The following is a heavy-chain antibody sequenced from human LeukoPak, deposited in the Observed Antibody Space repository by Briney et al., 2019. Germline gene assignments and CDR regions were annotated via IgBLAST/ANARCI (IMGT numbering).Heavy chain of an antibody. J-gene: IGHJ4*02. CDR1: GYTFSGHY. CDR2: IKPSNGDT. V-gene: IGHV1-2*02. D-gene: IGHD1-26*01. CDR3: ASPPLSSAMYYTH. Sequence: ASVTVSCKASGYTFSGHYMHWVRQAPGQGLEWMGWIKPSNGDTNYAQNFQGRVTMTSDTSINTAYMELSSLRSDDTAVYYCASPPLSSAMYYTHWGQGTLVTVSS.